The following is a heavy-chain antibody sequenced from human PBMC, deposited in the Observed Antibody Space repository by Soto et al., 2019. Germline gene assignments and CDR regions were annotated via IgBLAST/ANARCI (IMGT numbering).Heavy chain of an antibody. V-gene: IGHV3-30-3*01. CDR1: GFTFSSYA. J-gene: IGHJ5*02. Sequence: QVQLVESGGGVVQPGRSLRLSCAASGFTFSSYAMHWVRQAPGKGLEWVAVISYDGSNKYYADSVKGRFTISRDNSKNALYLQMNSLRAEDTAVYYCARDAAPVYSYGFDPWGQGTLVTVSS. D-gene: IGHD2-8*01. CDR2: ISYDGSNK. CDR3: ARDAAPVYSYGFDP.